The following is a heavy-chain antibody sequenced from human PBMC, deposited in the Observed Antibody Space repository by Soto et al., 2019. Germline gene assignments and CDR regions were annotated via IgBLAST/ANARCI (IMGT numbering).Heavy chain of an antibody. J-gene: IGHJ4*02. CDR2: IYYSGST. V-gene: IGHV4-31*03. Sequence: QVQLQESGPGLVKPSQTLSLTCTVSGGSISSGGYYWSWIRQHPGKGLEWIGYIYYSGSTYYNPSLMSRVXXSXDXDKNQFSLKLSSVTAADTAVYYCARSRGGNGADFDYWGQGTLVTVSS. CDR1: GGSISSGGYY. CDR3: ARSRGGNGADFDY. D-gene: IGHD2-15*01.